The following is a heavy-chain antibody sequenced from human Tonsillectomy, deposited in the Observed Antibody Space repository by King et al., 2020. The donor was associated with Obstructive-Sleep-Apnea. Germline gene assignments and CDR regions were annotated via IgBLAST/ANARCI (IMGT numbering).Heavy chain of an antibody. CDR3: AREGGKTGARWFDP. CDR1: GGSISTGSNY. D-gene: IGHD1-26*01. Sequence: QLQESGPGLVKPSETLSLTCTVSGGSISTGSNYWGWIRQPPGKGLEWIGSVSHSGRTFYSPSIGSRVSMSVETSRNQFSLKLTSVTAADTAVYYCAREGGKTGARWFDPWGQGTLVTVSS. V-gene: IGHV4-39*07. CDR2: VSHSGRT. J-gene: IGHJ5*02.